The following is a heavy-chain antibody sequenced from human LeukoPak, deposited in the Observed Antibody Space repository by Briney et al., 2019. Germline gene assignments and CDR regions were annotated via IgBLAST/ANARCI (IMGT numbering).Heavy chain of an antibody. V-gene: IGHV3-21*01. D-gene: IGHD6-13*01. J-gene: IGHJ4*02. CDR3: ARVSRIAYSSTWYLDF. CDR1: GFTFSSYA. CDR2: IYTSSAYI. Sequence: GGSLRLSCAASGFTFSSYAMNWVRQAPGKGLEWVSSIYTSSAYIYYADSVKGRFTISRDNAKNSLNLQMNSLRAEDTAVYYCARVSRIAYSSTWYLDFWGQGTLVTVSS.